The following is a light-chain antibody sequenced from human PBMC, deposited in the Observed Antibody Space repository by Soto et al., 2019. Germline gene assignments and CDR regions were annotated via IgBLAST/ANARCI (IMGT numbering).Light chain of an antibody. CDR3: SSYRSDITLGV. Sequence: QSALTQPASVSGSPGQSITISCTGTSSDVGGYNYVSWYQQHPGKAPKLMTYEVSNRPSGISTRFSGSKSGNTASLTISGLQAEDEADYYCSSYRSDITLGVFGTGTKVTVL. V-gene: IGLV2-14*01. J-gene: IGLJ1*01. CDR2: EVS. CDR1: SSDVGGYNY.